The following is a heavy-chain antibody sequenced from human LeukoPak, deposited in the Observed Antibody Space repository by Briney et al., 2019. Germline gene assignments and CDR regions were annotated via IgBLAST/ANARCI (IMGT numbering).Heavy chain of an antibody. J-gene: IGHJ3*02. CDR1: GFTFDDYA. D-gene: IGHD6-13*01. CDR3: AKAWDSSSWYNDAFDI. Sequence: PGGSLRLSCAASGFTFDDYAMHWVRQAPGKGLEWVSGISWNSGSIGYADSVKGRFTISRDNAKNSLYLQMNSLRAEDMALYCCAKAWDSSSWYNDAFDIWGQGTMVTVSS. V-gene: IGHV3-9*03. CDR2: ISWNSGSI.